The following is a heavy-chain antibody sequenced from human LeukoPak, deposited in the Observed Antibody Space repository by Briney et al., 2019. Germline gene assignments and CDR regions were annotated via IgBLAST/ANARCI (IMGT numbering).Heavy chain of an antibody. D-gene: IGHD2-2*01. CDR1: GFTFSSYS. V-gene: IGHV3-48*02. J-gene: IGHJ4*02. Sequence: GGSLRLSCAASGFTFSSYSMNWVRQAPGKGLEWVSYISSSSSTIYYADSVKGRFTISRDNAKNSLYLQMNSLRDEDTAVYYCARDLIVVVPAAVATFDYWGQGTPASVSS. CDR2: ISSSSSTI. CDR3: ARDLIVVVPAAVATFDY.